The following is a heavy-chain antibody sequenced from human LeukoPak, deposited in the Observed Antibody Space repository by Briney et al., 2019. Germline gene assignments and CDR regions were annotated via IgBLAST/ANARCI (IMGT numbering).Heavy chain of an antibody. CDR2: IHYGGST. Sequence: SEALSLTCTVSGGSISSGSYYWGWIRQPPGQRLEWIGSIHYGGSTYYNPSLKSRVTISVDTSKNQFSLNLSSGTAADTAVYYCARAGTIWNPHTWGQGTLVTVSS. V-gene: IGHV4-39*07. CDR1: GGSISSGSYY. J-gene: IGHJ5*02. D-gene: IGHD3-3*01. CDR3: ARAGTIWNPHT.